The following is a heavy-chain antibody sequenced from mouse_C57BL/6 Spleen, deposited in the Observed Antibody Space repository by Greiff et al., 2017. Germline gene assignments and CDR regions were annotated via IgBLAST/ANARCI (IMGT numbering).Heavy chain of an antibody. J-gene: IGHJ2*01. CDR3: TTGPGNY. CDR2: IDPENGDT. Sequence: VQLQQSGAELVRPGASVKLSCTASGFNIKDDYMHWVKQRPEQGLEWIGWIDPENGDTEYASKFQGKATITADTSSNTAYLQRGSLTSEDTAVYYCTTGPGNYWGQGTTLTVSA. CDR1: GFNIKDDY. V-gene: IGHV14-4*01.